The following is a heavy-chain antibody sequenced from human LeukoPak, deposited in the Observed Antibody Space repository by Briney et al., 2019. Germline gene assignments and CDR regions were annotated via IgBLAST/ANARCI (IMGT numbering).Heavy chain of an antibody. CDR3: SRSPAGNVLDQ. D-gene: IGHD2-8*01. Sequence: QPGGSLRLSCAVSGFIFSDHHMDRVRQAPGKGLEWVGRIRSKANRHTTEYAASVKGRFTVSRDDSKNSLYLQMNSLKTEDTAVYYCSRSPAGNVLDQWGQGTLVTVSS. CDR1: GFIFSDHH. CDR2: IRSKANRHTT. V-gene: IGHV3-72*01. J-gene: IGHJ5*02.